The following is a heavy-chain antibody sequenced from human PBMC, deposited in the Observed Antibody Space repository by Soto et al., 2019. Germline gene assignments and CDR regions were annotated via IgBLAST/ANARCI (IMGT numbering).Heavy chain of an antibody. CDR1: GFTFTSYA. CDR3: AKGLKYSNYYYGIDV. V-gene: IGHV3-23*01. D-gene: IGHD1-26*01. Sequence: GGSLRLSCAASGFTFTSYAVTWVRQAPGKGLEWVSGISGSGGSLNHADSVKGRFTISRDNSKNTVYLQMNSLRAEDSAVYYCAKGLKYSNYYYGIDVWGQGTTVTVSS. CDR2: ISGSGGSL. J-gene: IGHJ6*02.